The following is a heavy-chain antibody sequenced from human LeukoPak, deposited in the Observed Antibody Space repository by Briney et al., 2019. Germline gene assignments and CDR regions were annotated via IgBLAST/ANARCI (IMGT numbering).Heavy chain of an antibody. Sequence: GGSLRLSCAASGFTFSSYAMHWVRQPPGKGLEWVALISFDGNSKYYADSVKGRFTISRDNARNSLYLQMNSLRAEDTAVYYCARDNYDSSGPYYFDYWGQGTLVTVSS. J-gene: IGHJ4*02. CDR3: ARDNYDSSGPYYFDY. CDR2: ISFDGNSK. D-gene: IGHD3-22*01. CDR1: GFTFSSYA. V-gene: IGHV3-30*04.